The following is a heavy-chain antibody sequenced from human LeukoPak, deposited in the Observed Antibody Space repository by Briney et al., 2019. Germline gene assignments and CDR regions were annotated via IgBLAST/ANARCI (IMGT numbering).Heavy chain of an antibody. CDR1: GVSISSGSYY. Sequence: PSRTLSLTCTVAGVSISSGSYYWSWIRQPAGKGLEWIGRIYTSGSTNYNPSLKSRVTISVDTSKNQFSLKVSSVTAADTAVYYCASSGSYGWLYPWAQGTLVTVSS. CDR3: ASSGSYGWLYP. CDR2: IYTSGST. J-gene: IGHJ5*02. D-gene: IGHD1-26*01. V-gene: IGHV4-61*02.